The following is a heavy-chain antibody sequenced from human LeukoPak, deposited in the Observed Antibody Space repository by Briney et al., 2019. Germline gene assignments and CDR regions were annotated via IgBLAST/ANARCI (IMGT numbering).Heavy chain of an antibody. CDR3: ARDDSGYDC. V-gene: IGHV4-59*01. CDR1: GGSITGYY. D-gene: IGHD5-12*01. J-gene: IGHJ4*02. Sequence: PSETLSLTCTVSGGSITGYYWSWIRQPPGKGLEWIGYIYYSGNTNSNPSLKSRVTMSVDTSKNQFSLKLSSVTAADTAVYYCARDDSGYDCWGQGTLVTVSS. CDR2: IYYSGNT.